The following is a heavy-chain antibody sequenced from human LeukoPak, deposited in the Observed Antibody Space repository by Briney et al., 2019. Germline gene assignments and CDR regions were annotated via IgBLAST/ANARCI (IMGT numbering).Heavy chain of an antibody. D-gene: IGHD5-12*01. Sequence: GGSLRLSCAASGFTFNNYAMNWVRQDPGKGLEWVSGISGSGGSTDYADSVKGRFTISRDNSKNTLYLQMNSLRAEDAAVYYCAKDLRGYDRPSDYWGQGTLVTVSS. CDR1: GFTFNNYA. CDR3: AKDLRGYDRPSDY. CDR2: ISGSGGST. V-gene: IGHV3-23*01. J-gene: IGHJ4*02.